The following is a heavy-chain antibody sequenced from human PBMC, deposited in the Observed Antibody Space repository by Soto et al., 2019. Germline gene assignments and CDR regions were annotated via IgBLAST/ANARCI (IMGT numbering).Heavy chain of an antibody. CDR2: IYYSGST. CDR1: GGSISSYY. Sequence: QVQLQESGPGLVKPSETLSLTCTVSGGSISSYYWSWIRQPPGKGLEWIGYIYYSGSTNYNPSLNSRVTISVDTSKNQFSLKLSSVTAADTAVYYCARQYYYGSGPQSGAFDIWGQGTMVTVSS. D-gene: IGHD3-10*01. J-gene: IGHJ3*02. CDR3: ARQYYYGSGPQSGAFDI. V-gene: IGHV4-59*08.